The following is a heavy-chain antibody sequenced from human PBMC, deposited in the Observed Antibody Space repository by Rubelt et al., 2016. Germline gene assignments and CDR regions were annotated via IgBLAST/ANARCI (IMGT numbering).Heavy chain of an antibody. J-gene: IGHJ4*02. CDR2: TYYRSKWYN. V-gene: IGHV6-1*01. CDR3: ARAGDYAANFDY. CDR1: GSVSSNSAA. D-gene: IGHD4-17*01. Sequence: GSVSSNSAAWNWIRQSPSRGLEWLGRTYYRSKWYNDYAVSVKSRITINPDTSKNQFSLKLSSVTAADTAVYYCARAGDYAANFDYWGQGTLVTVSS.